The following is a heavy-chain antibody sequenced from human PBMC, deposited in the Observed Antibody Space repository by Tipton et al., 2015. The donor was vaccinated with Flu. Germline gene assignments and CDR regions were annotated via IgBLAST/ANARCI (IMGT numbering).Heavy chain of an antibody. CDR1: GFTFSNYW. Sequence: SLRLSCAASGFTFSNYWMHWVRQTPGKGLVWVSHINPDASRTDYADFVKGRFTISRDNTRNTVYLQLNSLRIEDTAVYYCARDPFLGTGDAFDVWGRGTMVTVSS. D-gene: IGHD2/OR15-2a*01. V-gene: IGHV3-74*01. CDR2: INPDASRT. J-gene: IGHJ3*01. CDR3: ARDPFLGTGDAFDV.